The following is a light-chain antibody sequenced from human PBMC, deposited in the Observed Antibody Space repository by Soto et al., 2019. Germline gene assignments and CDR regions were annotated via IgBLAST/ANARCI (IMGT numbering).Light chain of an antibody. V-gene: IGKV4-1*01. J-gene: IGKJ4*02. CDR1: QSVLHSSNNQNY. CDR3: QQSYNLPVT. Sequence: DIVMTQSPDSLAVSLGERATINCKSSQSVLHSSNNQNYLTWYQHKPGQPPKLLIYWASTREAGVPDRFSVSGSGTDSTLTISSLQAEDGAGYVCQQSYNLPVTFGGGTKVEIK. CDR2: WAS.